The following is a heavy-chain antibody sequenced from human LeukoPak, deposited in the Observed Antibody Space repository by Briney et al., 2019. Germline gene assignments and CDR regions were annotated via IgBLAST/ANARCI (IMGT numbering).Heavy chain of an antibody. CDR3: AADRDGYTPHDY. Sequence: GASVKVSCKASGYTFTSYGISWVRQAPGQGLEWMGWISGSNENTDSAQKFQGRVTMTTDTSTSTAYMELRNLRSEDTAVYYCAADRDGYTPHDYWGQGTLVTVSS. J-gene: IGHJ4*02. D-gene: IGHD5-24*01. CDR2: ISGSNENT. CDR1: GYTFTSYG. V-gene: IGHV1-18*01.